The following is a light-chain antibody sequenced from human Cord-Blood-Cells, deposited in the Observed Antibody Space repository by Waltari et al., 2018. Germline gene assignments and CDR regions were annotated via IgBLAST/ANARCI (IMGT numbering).Light chain of an antibody. CDR3: QQSYSTPWT. CDR1: QSISSY. J-gene: IGKJ1*01. CDR2: AAS. Sequence: IQMTQSPPSLTASVGDRLTITCRASQSISSYLNWYQQKPRKAPKLLIYAASSLQSGVPSRFSGSGSGTDFTLTISSLQPEDFATYYCQQSYSTPWTFGQGTKVEIK. V-gene: IGKV1-39*01.